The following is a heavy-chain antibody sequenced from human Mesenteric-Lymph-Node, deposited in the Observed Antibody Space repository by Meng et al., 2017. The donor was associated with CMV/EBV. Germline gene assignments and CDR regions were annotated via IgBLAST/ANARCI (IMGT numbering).Heavy chain of an antibody. V-gene: IGHV3-23*01. J-gene: IGHJ4*02. D-gene: IGHD2-2*01. CDR1: GFTFSRYA. CDR2: ISGSGGST. Sequence: GGSLRLSCAASGFTFSRYAMSWVRQGPGKGLEWVSAISGSGGSTYYANSERDRFTISRDNSKNTVYLEMNSLRAEDTAVYYCAKSVVILPAVRDVRGGGHYFDSWGQGTLVTVSS. CDR3: AKSVVILPAVRDVRGGGHYFDS.